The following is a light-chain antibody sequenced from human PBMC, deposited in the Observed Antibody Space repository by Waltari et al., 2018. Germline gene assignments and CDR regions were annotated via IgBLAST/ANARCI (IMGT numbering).Light chain of an antibody. V-gene: IGLV3-19*01. Sequence: SSDLTQDPSLSVALGQTVRITCQGDSLRRYYASWYQQRPGQAPILVLYGPDNRPSGIPDRFSGSTSGNTASLTITGAQAEDEADYYCHSRETFSTRLFGGGTRLIV. CDR2: GPD. CDR1: SLRRYY. J-gene: IGLJ2*01. CDR3: HSRETFSTRL.